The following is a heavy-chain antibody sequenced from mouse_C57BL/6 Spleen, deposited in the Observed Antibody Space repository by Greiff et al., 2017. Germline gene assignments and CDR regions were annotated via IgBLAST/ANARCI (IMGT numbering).Heavy chain of an antibody. Sequence: DVKLVESGGGLVQPGGSLKLSCAASGFTFSDYYMYWVRQTPEKRLEWVAYISNGGGSTYYPDTVKGRFTISRDNAKNTLYLQMSRLKSEDTAMYYCASQATFLAWFAYWGQGTLVTVSA. CDR2: ISNGGGST. V-gene: IGHV5-12*01. CDR1: GFTFSDYY. CDR3: ASQATFLAWFAY. J-gene: IGHJ3*01. D-gene: IGHD3-2*02.